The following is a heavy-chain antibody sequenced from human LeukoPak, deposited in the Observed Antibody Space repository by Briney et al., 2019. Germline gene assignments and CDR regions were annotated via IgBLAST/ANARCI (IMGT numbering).Heavy chain of an antibody. J-gene: IGHJ4*02. V-gene: IGHV1-46*01. CDR3: ARGFCGGGSCYSYDY. CDR1: GYTFSTYY. CDR2: IDPSGGST. D-gene: IGHD2-15*01. Sequence: ASVKVSCKASGYTFSTYYMHWVRQAPGQGLEWMGVIDPSGGSTNYARKFQGRVTMTSDTSTSTVYMELSSLRSEDTAVYYCARGFCGGGSCYSYDYWGQGTLVTVSS.